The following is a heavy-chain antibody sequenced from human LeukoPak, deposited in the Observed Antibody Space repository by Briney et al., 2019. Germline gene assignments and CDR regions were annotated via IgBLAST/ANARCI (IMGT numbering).Heavy chain of an antibody. CDR1: GFTFSRYA. CDR3: AKGYCSSTSCYTIDYFDY. D-gene: IGHD2-2*02. V-gene: IGHV3-23*01. Sequence: GGSLRLSCAASGFTFSRYAMSWVRQAPGKGLEWVSAISGSGGSTYYADSVKGRFTISRDNSKNTLYLQMNSLRAEDTAVYYCAKGYCSSTSCYTIDYFDYWGQGTLVTVSS. J-gene: IGHJ4*02. CDR2: ISGSGGST.